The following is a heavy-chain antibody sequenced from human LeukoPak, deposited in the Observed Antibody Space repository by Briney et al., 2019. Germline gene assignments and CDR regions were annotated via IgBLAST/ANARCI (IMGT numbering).Heavy chain of an antibody. V-gene: IGHV3-23*01. Sequence: PGGSLRLSCAASGFTFSSYGMSWVRQAPGKGLEWVSAISGSGGSTYYADSVKGRFTISRDNSKNTLYLQMNSLRAEDTAVYYCAKALNYYDSSGYYFHWGQGTLVTVSS. CDR2: ISGSGGST. D-gene: IGHD3-22*01. CDR3: AKALNYYDSSGYYFH. CDR1: GFTFSSYG. J-gene: IGHJ4*02.